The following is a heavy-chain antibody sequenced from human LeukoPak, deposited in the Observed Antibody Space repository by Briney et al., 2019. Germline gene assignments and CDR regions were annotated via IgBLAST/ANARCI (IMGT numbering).Heavy chain of an antibody. CDR3: ARGRLARIPYFDS. V-gene: IGHV4-31*03. J-gene: IGHJ4*02. CDR1: GGSISSGSHF. Sequence: TLSLTCSVFGGSISSGSHFWSWIRQLPGKGLEWLGYVDYSGTIYYNSSLEGRLTLSVDTSNNQFSLDLRSMTAADTAVYYCARGRLARIPYFDSWGQGALVAVSS. D-gene: IGHD6-19*01. CDR2: VDYSGTI.